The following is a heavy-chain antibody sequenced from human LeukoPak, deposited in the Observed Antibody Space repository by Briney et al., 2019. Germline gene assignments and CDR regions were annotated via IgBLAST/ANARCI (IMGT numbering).Heavy chain of an antibody. CDR3: ARQRDVVCGWYCPNFDY. CDR2: IYYSGST. D-gene: IGHD6-19*01. Sequence: PSETLSLTCAVSGGSISSGGYSWSWIRQPPGKGLEWIGSIYYSGSTYYNPSLKSRVTISVDTSKNQFSLKLSSVTAADTAVYYCARQRDVVCGWYCPNFDYWGQGTLVTVSS. V-gene: IGHV4-30-2*03. J-gene: IGHJ4*02. CDR1: GGSISSGGYS.